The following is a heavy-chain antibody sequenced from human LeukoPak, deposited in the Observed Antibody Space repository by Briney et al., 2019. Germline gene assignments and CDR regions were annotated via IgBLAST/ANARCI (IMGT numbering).Heavy chain of an antibody. CDR1: GGSVSSGSYY. CDR2: IYYSGST. CDR3: AVRMGLEAVAGTGTFDP. V-gene: IGHV4-61*01. J-gene: IGHJ5*02. Sequence: SETLSLTCTVSGGSVSSGSYYWSWIRQPPGKGLEWIGYIYYSGSTNYNPSLKSRVTISVDTSKNQFSLKLSSVTAADTAVYYCAVRMGLEAVAGTGTFDPWGQGTLVTVSS. D-gene: IGHD6-19*01.